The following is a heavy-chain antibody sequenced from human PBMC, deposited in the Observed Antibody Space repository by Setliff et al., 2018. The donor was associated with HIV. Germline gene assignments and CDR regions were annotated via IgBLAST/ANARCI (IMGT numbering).Heavy chain of an antibody. CDR1: GYTFTGHF. CDR2: INPNSGAT. V-gene: IGHV1-2*02. J-gene: IGHJ4*02. Sequence: ASVKVSCKTAGYTFTGHFIHWMRQAPGQGLEWMGWINPNSGATDYAWRFEDRVTMTSDTSIRTVYMELSSLRSDDTAVYYCARGKTWLRFLDYWGQGTLVTVSS. D-gene: IGHD5-12*01. CDR3: ARGKTWLRFLDY.